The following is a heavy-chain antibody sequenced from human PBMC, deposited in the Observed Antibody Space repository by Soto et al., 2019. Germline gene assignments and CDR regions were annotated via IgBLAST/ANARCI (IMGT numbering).Heavy chain of an antibody. J-gene: IGHJ4*02. CDR3: ARGNPARRKRLDF. V-gene: IGHV1-3*01. CDR2: MNGGNGDT. CDR1: GYSLTNFE. Sequence: QVQLVQSETEVKKPGDSVRVSCRASGYSLTNFEMHWVRRAPGHRLEWMGWMNGGNGDTRYSHEFQGRVAITRDTSANTAYMELSSLRSEAPAVYDCARGNPARRKRLDFWGQGTLAIVSS.